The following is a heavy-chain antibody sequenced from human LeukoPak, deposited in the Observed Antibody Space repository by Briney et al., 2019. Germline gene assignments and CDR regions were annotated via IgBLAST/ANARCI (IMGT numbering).Heavy chain of an antibody. CDR3: ATGYRRITMVRGVIT. Sequence: VALVKVSCKASGYTFTGYYMHWVRQAPGQGLEWMGWINPNSGGTNYAQKFQGRVTMTRDTSISTAYMELSRLRSDDTAVYYCATGYRRITMVRGVITWGQGTLVTVSS. D-gene: IGHD3-10*01. CDR2: INPNSGGT. CDR1: GYTFTGYY. V-gene: IGHV1-2*02. J-gene: IGHJ5*02.